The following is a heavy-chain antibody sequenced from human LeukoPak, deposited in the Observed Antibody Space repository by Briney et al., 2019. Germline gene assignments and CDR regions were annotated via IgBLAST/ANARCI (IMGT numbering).Heavy chain of an antibody. J-gene: IGHJ4*02. Sequence: TGGSLRLSCAASGFTFSSYNMNWVRQAPGKGLEWVSGINWNGGSTGYADSVEGRFTISRDNAKSSQYLQMNSLRVEDTALYYCARAQTYGDSRLLLDYWGQGTLVTVSS. CDR2: INWNGGST. D-gene: IGHD2-21*02. CDR3: ARAQTYGDSRLLLDY. V-gene: IGHV3-20*04. CDR1: GFTFSSYN.